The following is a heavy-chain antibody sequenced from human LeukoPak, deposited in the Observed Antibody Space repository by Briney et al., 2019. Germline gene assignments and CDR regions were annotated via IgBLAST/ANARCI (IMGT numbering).Heavy chain of an antibody. D-gene: IGHD5-24*01. CDR1: GFTSSSFG. V-gene: IGHV3-23*01. Sequence: GGTLRLSCEASGFTSSSFGITWARQAPEKGLEWVSGISGSSGNIYYADSVKGRFTISRNSSKNTLYLQMNSQRVEDTAVYYCTKWDGYADSWGQGTLVTVSS. J-gene: IGHJ5*02. CDR2: ISGSSGNI. CDR3: TKWDGYADS.